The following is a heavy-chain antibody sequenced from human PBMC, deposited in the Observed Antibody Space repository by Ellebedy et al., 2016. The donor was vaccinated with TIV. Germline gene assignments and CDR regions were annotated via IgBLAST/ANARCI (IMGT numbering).Heavy chain of an antibody. D-gene: IGHD2-2*01. J-gene: IGHJ5*02. Sequence: GGSLRLXXAASGFTFSSYAMSWVRQAPGKGLEWVSAISGSGGSTYYADSVKGRFTISRDNSKNTLYLQMNSLRAEDTAVYYCAKVDVVVPAAPPPGPFDPWGQGTLVTVSS. CDR2: ISGSGGST. CDR1: GFTFSSYA. V-gene: IGHV3-23*01. CDR3: AKVDVVVPAAPPPGPFDP.